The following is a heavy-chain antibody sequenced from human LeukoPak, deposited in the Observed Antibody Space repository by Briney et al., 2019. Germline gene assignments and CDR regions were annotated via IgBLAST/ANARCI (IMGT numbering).Heavy chain of an antibody. Sequence: SQTLSLTCAVSGDSVSSKNGAWNWIRQSPSRGLEWLGRTYYRSKWYNDYAESMEGRMTISQDTSKNQYSLHLNSVTPDDTAVYYCARDLGTTGWHTFDYWGQGTLVTVSS. CDR2: TYYRSKWYN. CDR1: GDSVSSKNGA. V-gene: IGHV6-1*01. D-gene: IGHD6-19*01. CDR3: ARDLGTTGWHTFDY. J-gene: IGHJ4*02.